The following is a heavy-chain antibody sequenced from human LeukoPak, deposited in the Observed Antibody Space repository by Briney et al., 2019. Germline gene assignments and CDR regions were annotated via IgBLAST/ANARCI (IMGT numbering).Heavy chain of an antibody. J-gene: IGHJ4*01. CDR2: IWYDGSKT. CDR1: GFTFRNYG. Sequence: GGSLRLSCAASGFTFRNYGMHWVRQAPGKGLEWVAVIWYDGSKTYYVDSVKGRFTISRDNSKDTVYLQMSSLRPDDTAMYYCARYNIGRSDFWGQGTLVTVSS. D-gene: IGHD1-14*01. CDR3: ARYNIGRSDF. V-gene: IGHV3-33*01.